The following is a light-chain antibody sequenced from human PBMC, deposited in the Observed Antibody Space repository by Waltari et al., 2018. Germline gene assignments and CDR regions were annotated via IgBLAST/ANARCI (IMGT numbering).Light chain of an antibody. V-gene: IGKV3-20*01. CDR3: QKYGRLPAT. CDR2: DAS. CDR1: QSVSRT. J-gene: IGKJ1*01. Sequence: IVLTQSPVTLSLSPGERATLSCRASQSVSRTLAWYQQKPGQAPRLLIYDASTRATGIADRFSGSGSGTDFSLTISRLEPEDFAVYYCQKYGRLPATFGQGTKVEIK.